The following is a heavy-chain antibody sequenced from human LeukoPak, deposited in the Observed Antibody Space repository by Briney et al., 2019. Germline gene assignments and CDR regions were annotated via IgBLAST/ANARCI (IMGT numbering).Heavy chain of an antibody. J-gene: IGHJ5*02. CDR3: AREQYQLLSGWFDP. CDR1: GGTFSSYA. V-gene: IGHV1-69*04. Sequence: SVKVSCKASGGTFSSYAISWVRQAPGHGLEWMGRIIPILGIANYAQKFQGRVTITADKSTSTAYMELSSLGSEDTAVYYCAREQYQLLSGWFDPWGQGTLVTVSS. D-gene: IGHD2-2*01. CDR2: IIPILGIA.